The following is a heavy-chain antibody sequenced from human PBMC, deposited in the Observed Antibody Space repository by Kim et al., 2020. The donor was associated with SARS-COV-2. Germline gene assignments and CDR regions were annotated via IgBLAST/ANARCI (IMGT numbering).Heavy chain of an antibody. V-gene: IGHV3-30*01. D-gene: IGHD5-18*01. J-gene: IGHJ6*02. Sequence: RFTISRDNSKNTLYLQMNSLRAEDTAVYYCARVNVDTGHRGTYYYYGMDVWGQGTTVTVSS. CDR3: ARVNVDTGHRGTYYYYGMDV.